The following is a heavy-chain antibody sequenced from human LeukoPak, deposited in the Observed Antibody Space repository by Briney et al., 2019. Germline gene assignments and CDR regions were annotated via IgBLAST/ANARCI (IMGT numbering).Heavy chain of an antibody. V-gene: IGHV3-74*01. CDR3: VSFYETY. D-gene: IGHD2/OR15-2a*01. CDR1: GFTFSSYW. Sequence: GGSLRLSCAASGFTFSSYWMSWVRQAPGKGLVWVSHINSDGSWTSYADSVKGRFTISKDNAKNTVYLQMNNLRAEDTAVYYCVSFYETYWGRGTLVTVSS. CDR2: INSDGSWT. J-gene: IGHJ4*02.